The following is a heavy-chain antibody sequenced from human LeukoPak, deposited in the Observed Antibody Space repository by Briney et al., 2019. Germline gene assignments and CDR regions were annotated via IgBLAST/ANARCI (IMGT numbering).Heavy chain of an antibody. J-gene: IGHJ4*02. CDR2: ISSSSSYI. CDR1: GFTFSSYS. CDR3: ARGLCGGDCYDY. D-gene: IGHD2-21*01. Sequence: GGSLRLSCAASGFTFSSYSMNWVRQAPGKGLEWVSSISSSSSYIYYADSVKGRFTISRDNAKNSPYLQMNSLRAEDTAVYYCARGLCGGDCYDYWGQGTLVTVSS. V-gene: IGHV3-21*01.